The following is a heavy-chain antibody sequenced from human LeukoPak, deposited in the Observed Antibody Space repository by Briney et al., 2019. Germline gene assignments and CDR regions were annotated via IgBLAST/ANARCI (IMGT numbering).Heavy chain of an antibody. CDR1: GYTFTNYY. J-gene: IGHJ6*02. CDR3: ARPTSIIPASNVYYYYYAMDV. Sequence: ASVKVSCKASGYTFTNYYMHWVRQAPGQGLEWMGIINPSGGTTTYAHKSQDRVTMTRDTSTSTVYMEVSSLRPEDTAVYYCARPTSIIPASNVYYYYYAMDVWGQGTTVTVSS. V-gene: IGHV1-46*01. CDR2: INPSGGTT. D-gene: IGHD2-2*01.